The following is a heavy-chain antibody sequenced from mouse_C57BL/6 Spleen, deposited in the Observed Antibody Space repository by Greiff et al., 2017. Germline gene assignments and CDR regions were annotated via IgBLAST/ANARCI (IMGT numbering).Heavy chain of an antibody. CDR2: IDPENGDT. J-gene: IGHJ2*01. CDR1: GFNITDDY. Sequence: VQLQQSGAELVRPGASVKLSCTASGFNITDDYMHWVKQRPEQGLEWIGWIDPENGDTEYASKFQGKATITADTSSNTAYLQLSSLTSEDTAVYYCTLQLRLRLYYFDYWGQGTTLTVSS. CDR3: TLQLRLRLYYFDY. D-gene: IGHD3-2*02. V-gene: IGHV14-4*01.